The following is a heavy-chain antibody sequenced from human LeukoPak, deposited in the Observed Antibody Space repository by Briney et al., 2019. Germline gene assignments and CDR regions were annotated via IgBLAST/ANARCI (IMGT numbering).Heavy chain of an antibody. D-gene: IGHD2-2*01. V-gene: IGHV4-59*11. Sequence: PSETLSLTCTVSGGSISSHYWSWVRQAPGKGLEWIGYIFYSGRTNYSPSLKSRVTISIDTSKNQFSLRLTSVTTADTAVYFCARTGDYSKSTGGWFDPWGQGTLVTVSS. J-gene: IGHJ5*02. CDR2: IFYSGRT. CDR3: ARTGDYSKSTGGWFDP. CDR1: GGSISSHY.